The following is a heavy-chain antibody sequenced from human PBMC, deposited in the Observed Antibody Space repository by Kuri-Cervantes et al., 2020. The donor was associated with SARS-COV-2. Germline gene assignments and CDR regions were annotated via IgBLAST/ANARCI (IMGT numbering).Heavy chain of an antibody. J-gene: IGHJ4*02. V-gene: IGHV3-30*18. Sequence: GGSLRLSCAASGFNFSRTGMHWVRQAPGKGLEWVAVISHDGKNKKCTASGKGRFTISRDNSQNILYLHMKSLRSEDTAIYYCAKDRVGVQDFWGQGTLVTVSS. CDR2: ISHDGKNK. D-gene: IGHD2-21*01. CDR3: AKDRVGVQDF. CDR1: GFNFSRTG.